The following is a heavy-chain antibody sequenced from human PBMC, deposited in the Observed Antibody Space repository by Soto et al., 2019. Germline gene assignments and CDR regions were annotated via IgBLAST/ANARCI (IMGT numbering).Heavy chain of an antibody. CDR3: ARPPRGIAAFYFDY. CDR1: GFSLSTSGVG. CDR2: IYWNDGK. J-gene: IGHJ4*02. Sequence: QITLKESAPTLVKPTQTLTLTCTFSGFSLSTSGVGVGWIRQPPGKALEWLALIYWNDGKRYSPSLKSRLTITKDTSKNQVVLTVTNMDPVDTATYYCARPPRGIAAFYFDYWGQGTLVTVSS. D-gene: IGHD6-13*01. V-gene: IGHV2-5*01.